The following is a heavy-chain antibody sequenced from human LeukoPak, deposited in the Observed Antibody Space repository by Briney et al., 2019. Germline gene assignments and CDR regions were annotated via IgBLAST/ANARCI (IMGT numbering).Heavy chain of an antibody. CDR2: IYYSGST. V-gene: IGHV4-61*08. CDR3: ARATLNVVVTAIANYFDY. CDR1: GGSISSGDYY. J-gene: IGHJ4*02. D-gene: IGHD2-21*02. Sequence: SETLSLTCTVSGGSISSGDYYWSWIRQPPGKGLEWIGYIYYSGSTNYNPSLKSRVTISVDTSKNQFSLKLSSVTAADTAVYYCARATLNVVVTAIANYFDYWGQGTLVTVSS.